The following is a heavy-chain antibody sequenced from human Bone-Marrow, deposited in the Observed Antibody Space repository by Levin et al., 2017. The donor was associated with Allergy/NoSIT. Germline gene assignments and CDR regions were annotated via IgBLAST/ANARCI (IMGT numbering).Heavy chain of an antibody. V-gene: IGHV1-8*01. CDR1: GYTFTSYD. J-gene: IGHJ6*02. CDR3: ARGSVIPAATRIDGMDV. CDR2: MNPNSGNT. D-gene: IGHD2-2*01. Sequence: VASVKVSCKASGYTFTSYDINWVRQATGQGLEWMGWMNPNSGNTGYAQKFQGRVTLTRNTSISTAYMELSSLRSEDTAVYYCARGSVIPAATRIDGMDVWGRGTTVTVSS.